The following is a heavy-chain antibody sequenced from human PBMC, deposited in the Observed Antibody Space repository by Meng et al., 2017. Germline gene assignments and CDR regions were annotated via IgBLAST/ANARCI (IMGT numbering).Heavy chain of an antibody. V-gene: IGHV3-23*01. CDR2: ISGGGTTT. D-gene: IGHD2-15*01. Sequence: GESLKISCVASGFTFSSYAMNWVRQVPGKGLEWVSGISGGGTTTYYADSMTGRFTISRANSKNTLYLQVNSLRVEDTAIYFCANGLVPPCRGANCYHFDSWGRGTLVTVSS. CDR1: GFTFSSYA. CDR3: ANGLVPPCRGANCYHFDS. J-gene: IGHJ4*01.